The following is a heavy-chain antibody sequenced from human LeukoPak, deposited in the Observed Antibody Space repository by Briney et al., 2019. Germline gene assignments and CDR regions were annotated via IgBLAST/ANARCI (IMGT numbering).Heavy chain of an antibody. J-gene: IGHJ4*02. V-gene: IGHV3-23*01. Sequence: GRSLRLSCAASGFTFSGYAMTWVRQAPGKGLEWVSAVSGNGGGTYYADSVRARFTISRDNSKNTLYLQMNSLRAEDTAVYYCAVLVTSATVYWGQGALVTVSS. D-gene: IGHD2-8*02. CDR1: GFTFSGYA. CDR3: AVLVTSATVY. CDR2: VSGNGGGT.